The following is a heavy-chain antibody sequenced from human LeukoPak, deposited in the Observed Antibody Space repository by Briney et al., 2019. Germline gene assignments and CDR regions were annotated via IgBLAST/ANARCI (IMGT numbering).Heavy chain of an antibody. V-gene: IGHV3-21*01. J-gene: IGHJ4*02. CDR3: ASAYDGGYGDLPSFDY. Sequence: PGGSLRLSCAASGFSFSSYSMNWVRQAPGKGLEWVPSISSSSNYIYYADSMKGRFTISRDNAKNSLYLQMNSLRAEDTAVYYCASAYDGGYGDLPSFDYWGQGTLVTVSS. CDR1: GFSFSSYS. D-gene: IGHD4-17*01. CDR2: ISSSSNYI.